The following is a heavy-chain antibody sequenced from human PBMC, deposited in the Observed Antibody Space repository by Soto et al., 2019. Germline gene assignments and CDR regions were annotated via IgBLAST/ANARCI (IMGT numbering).Heavy chain of an antibody. J-gene: IGHJ6*02. CDR1: GYTFSNYG. Sequence: ASVKVSCKASGYTFSNYGIHWVRQAPGQRLEWMGLINAGNGITKYSQNFQGRVTLTRDTSASTAYMELSSLRPEDTAVYYCAREDIVVVVAATARKASRYYYYYYGMDVWGQGTTVTVSS. D-gene: IGHD2-15*01. CDR3: AREDIVVVVAATARKASRYYYYYYGMDV. V-gene: IGHV1-3*01. CDR2: INAGNGIT.